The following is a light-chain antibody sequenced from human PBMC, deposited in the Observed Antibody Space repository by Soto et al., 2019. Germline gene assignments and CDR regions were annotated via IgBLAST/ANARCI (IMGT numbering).Light chain of an antibody. CDR3: ATWDDSLNARGV. CDR1: RSNIGNNA. V-gene: IGLV1-44*01. Sequence: QSVLTQTPSASGTPGQTVTISCSGSRSNIGNNAVSWYQQFPGTAPKLRIYNNNQRPSGVPDRFSGSKSGTSASLAISGHQSEDEADYYCATWDDSLNARGVFGGGTKLTVL. CDR2: NNN. J-gene: IGLJ3*02.